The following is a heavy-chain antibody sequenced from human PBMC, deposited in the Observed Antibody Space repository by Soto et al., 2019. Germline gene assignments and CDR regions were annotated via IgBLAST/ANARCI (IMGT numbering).Heavy chain of an antibody. CDR2: FDPEDGET. V-gene: IGHV1-24*01. Sequence: ASVKVSCKVSGYTLTELSMHWVRQAPGKGLERMGGFDPEDGETIYAQKFQGRVTMTEDTSTDTAYMELSSLRSDDMAVYYCATRNDYGDYYFDYWGQGTLVTVSS. D-gene: IGHD4-17*01. CDR1: GYTLTELS. CDR3: ATRNDYGDYYFDY. J-gene: IGHJ4*02.